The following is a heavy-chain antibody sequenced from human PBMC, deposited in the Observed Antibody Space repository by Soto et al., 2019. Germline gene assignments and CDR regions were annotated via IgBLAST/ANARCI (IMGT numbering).Heavy chain of an antibody. J-gene: IGHJ6*02. Sequence: ASETLSLTCTVSGGSISSGGYYWSWIRQHPGKGLEWIGYIYYSGSTYYNPSLKSRVTISVDTSKNQFSLKLSSVTAADTAVYYCARKIGDYYYYYGMDVWGQGTTVTVSS. CDR3: ARKIGDYYYYYGMDV. CDR2: IYYSGST. D-gene: IGHD4-17*01. V-gene: IGHV4-31*03. CDR1: GGSISSGGYY.